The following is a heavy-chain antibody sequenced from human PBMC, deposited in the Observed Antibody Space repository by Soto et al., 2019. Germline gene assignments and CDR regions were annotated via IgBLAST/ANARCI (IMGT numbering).Heavy chain of an antibody. V-gene: IGHV2-5*01. J-gene: IGHJ4*03. CDR1: GFSLGTSGVG. Sequence: QISLKESGPTLVKPTQTLTLTCTFSGFSLGTSGVGVGWIRQPPGKGLEWLALIYWSDDKRYSPSLKSRLTITKDTSKNQVVLTMTNMDPVDTATYYCARALGPYYDSSGQFDYWGHGTLVTVSS. CDR2: IYWSDDK. CDR3: ARALGPYYDSSGQFDY. D-gene: IGHD3-22*01.